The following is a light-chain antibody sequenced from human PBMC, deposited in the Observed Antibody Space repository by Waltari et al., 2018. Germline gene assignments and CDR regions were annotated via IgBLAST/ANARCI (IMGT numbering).Light chain of an antibody. V-gene: IGKV1-5*03. CDR1: QSVKNN. CDR3: QEYDTLPVT. CDR2: KAS. J-gene: IGKJ4*01. Sequence: DIQMTQSPSTLSASVGDRVTITCRASQSVKNNLAWYQQKQGKAPKVLINKASRLASGVPSRFSGSGYGTEFTLTISSLQPDDFATYYCQEYDTLPVTFGGGTKVEIK.